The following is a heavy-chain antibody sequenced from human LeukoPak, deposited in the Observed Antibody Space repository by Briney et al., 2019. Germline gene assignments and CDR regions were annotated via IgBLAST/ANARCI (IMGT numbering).Heavy chain of an antibody. CDR2: IPYDGSEK. Sequence: GGSLRLSCAASGFTFSSYGMHWVRQAPGKGLEWVAVIPYDGSEKYYEDSVKGRFTISRDNSKNTLYLQMNSLRAEDTAVYYCARDPPAPIQLWLYLDYWGQGTLVTVSS. CDR3: ARDPPAPIQLWLYLDY. CDR1: GFTFSSYG. J-gene: IGHJ4*02. V-gene: IGHV3-30*03. D-gene: IGHD5-18*01.